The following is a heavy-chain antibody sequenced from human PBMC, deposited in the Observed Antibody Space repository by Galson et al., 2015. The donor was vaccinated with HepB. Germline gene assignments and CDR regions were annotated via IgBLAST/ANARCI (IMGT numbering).Heavy chain of an antibody. V-gene: IGHV5-10-1*01. CDR1: GYSFTSYW. Sequence: QSGAEVKKPGESLRISCKGSGYSFTSYWISWVRQMPGKGLEWMGRIDPSDSYTNYSPSFQGHVTISADKSISTAYLQWSSLKASDTAMYYCATVEGRWLQSPKSYAFDIWGQGTMVTVSS. J-gene: IGHJ3*02. D-gene: IGHD5-24*01. CDR3: ATVEGRWLQSPKSYAFDI. CDR2: IDPSDSYT.